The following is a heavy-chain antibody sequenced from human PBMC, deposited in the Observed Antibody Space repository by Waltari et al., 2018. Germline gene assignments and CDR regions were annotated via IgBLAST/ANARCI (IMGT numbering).Heavy chain of an antibody. J-gene: IGHJ4*02. CDR3: AKELLGGYYPYYFDY. V-gene: IGHV3-23*01. D-gene: IGHD3-22*01. Sequence: EVQLLESGGGLVQPGGYLRFSCAASGFTVSSYAMRWVRPAPGKGLEWVSAISGSGGSTYYADSVKGRFTISRDNSKNTLYLQMNSLRAEDTAVYYCAKELLGGYYPYYFDYWGQGTLVTVSS. CDR2: ISGSGGST. CDR1: GFTVSSYA.